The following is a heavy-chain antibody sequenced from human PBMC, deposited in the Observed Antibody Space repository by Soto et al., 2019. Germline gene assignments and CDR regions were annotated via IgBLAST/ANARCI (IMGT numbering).Heavy chain of an antibody. Sequence: SGPTPVNPTQTVTMTCTFSGLSLSTSEMCVSWIRQPPGKALEWLARIDWDDDKYYSTSLKTRLTISKDTSRNQVVLTMTNMDPVDTATYYCARATYYYDSSGYASIYFDYWGQGTLVTVSS. CDR3: ARATYYYDSSGYASIYFDY. V-gene: IGHV2-70*11. D-gene: IGHD3-22*01. J-gene: IGHJ4*02. CDR1: GLSLSTSEMC. CDR2: IDWDDDK.